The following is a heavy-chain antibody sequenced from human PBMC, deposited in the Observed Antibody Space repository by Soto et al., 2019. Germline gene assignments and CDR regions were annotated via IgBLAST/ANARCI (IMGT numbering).Heavy chain of an antibody. CDR2: IYYSGST. D-gene: IGHD5-18*01. CDR1: GGSISSGGYY. V-gene: IGHV4-61*08. J-gene: IGHJ4*02. CDR3: ARHNIYTAMASYYFDY. Sequence: PSETLSLTCTVSGGSISSGGYYWSWLPPHPGKGLEWIGYIYYSGSTNYNPSLKSRVTISVDTSKNQFSLRLTSVTAADTAVYFCARHNIYTAMASYYFDYWGQGTLVTVSS.